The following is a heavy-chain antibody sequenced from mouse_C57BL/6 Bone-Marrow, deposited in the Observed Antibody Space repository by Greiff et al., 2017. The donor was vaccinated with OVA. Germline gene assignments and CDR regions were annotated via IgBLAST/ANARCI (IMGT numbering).Heavy chain of an antibody. CDR1: GFTFSSYA. J-gene: IGHJ4*01. Sequence: EVQVVESGGGLVKPGGSLKLSCAASGFTFSSYAMSWVRQTPEKRLEWVATISAGGSYTSSPDHVTGRSTISRDTAKNNLYLQMSHLKAEDTAMYYCARDGYGSSYDAMDYWGQGTSVTVSS. D-gene: IGHD1-1*01. CDR3: ARDGYGSSYDAMDY. CDR2: ISAGGSYT. V-gene: IGHV5-4*01.